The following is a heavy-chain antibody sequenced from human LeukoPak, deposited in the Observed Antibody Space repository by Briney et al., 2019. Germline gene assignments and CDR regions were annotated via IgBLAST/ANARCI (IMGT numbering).Heavy chain of an antibody. CDR1: GFTVSSNY. J-gene: IGHJ6*02. D-gene: IGHD3-9*01. CDR3: ARDYDILTGYQYYGMDV. CDR2: IYSGGST. Sequence: GGSLRPSCAASGFTVSSNYMSWVRQAPGKGLEWVSVIYSGGSTYYADSVKGRFTISRDNSKNTLYLQMNSLRAEDTAVCYCARDYDILTGYQYYGMDVWGQGTTVTVSS. V-gene: IGHV3-66*01.